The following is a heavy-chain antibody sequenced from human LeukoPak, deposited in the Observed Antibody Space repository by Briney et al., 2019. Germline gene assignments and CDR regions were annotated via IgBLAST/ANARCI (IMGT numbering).Heavy chain of an antibody. V-gene: IGHV1-2*02. CDR3: ARGPLINSRGRHAHFDF. CDR2: INPNSGDT. Sequence: VASVMVSCKASGYAFTSYYIQWVRQAPGQGLECMGWINPNSGDTHFARNFQDTVTMTRDTSITTVYMSLTRLTSADTAVYYCARGPLINSRGRHAHFDFWGQGTGVTVSP. D-gene: IGHD3-22*01. CDR1: GYAFTSYY. J-gene: IGHJ4*02.